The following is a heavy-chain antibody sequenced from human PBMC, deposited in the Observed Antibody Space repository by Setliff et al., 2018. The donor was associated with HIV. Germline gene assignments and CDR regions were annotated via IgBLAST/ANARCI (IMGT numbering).Heavy chain of an antibody. CDR1: GASIRSYY. J-gene: IGHJ3*01. D-gene: IGHD5-12*01. V-gene: IGHV4-59*01. CDR2: LYYSGST. Sequence: SETLSLTCIVSGASIRSYYWAWIRQSPGRGLQYPGHLYYSGSTNYNPSLKSRITMSMDTSKNQFSLQLSSVTAADTAVYYCARIPWVATLWGGAFDLWGHGTMVTV. CDR3: ARIPWVATLWGGAFDL.